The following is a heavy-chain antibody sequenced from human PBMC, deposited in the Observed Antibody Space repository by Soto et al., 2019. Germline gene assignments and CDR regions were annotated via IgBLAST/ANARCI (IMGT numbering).Heavy chain of an antibody. CDR3: ASDRTVAGNDY. CDR2: MNPNSGNT. Sequence: QVQLVQSGAEVKKPGASVKVSCKASGYTFTSYDINWVRQATGQGLEWMGWMNPNSGNTGYAEKFQGRVTMTRNTSISTADMEVSSLRSEDTAVYYCASDRTVAGNDYWGQGTLVTVSS. V-gene: IGHV1-8*01. D-gene: IGHD6-19*01. J-gene: IGHJ4*02. CDR1: GYTFTSYD.